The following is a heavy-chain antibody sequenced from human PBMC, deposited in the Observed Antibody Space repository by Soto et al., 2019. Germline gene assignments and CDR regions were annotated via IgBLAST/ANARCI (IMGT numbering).Heavy chain of an antibody. CDR3: ARRYGWAFDI. V-gene: IGHV4-59*08. CDR1: GGSISSYY. Sequence: QVQLQESGPGLVKPSETLSLTCTVSGGSISSYYWNWIRQPPGKGLEYIGYIFYSGSTNYNPSLKSRVTISVDTSKNQFPLKLSSVTAADTAVYYCARRYGWAFDIWGQGTMVTVSS. J-gene: IGHJ3*02. CDR2: IFYSGST. D-gene: IGHD3-16*01.